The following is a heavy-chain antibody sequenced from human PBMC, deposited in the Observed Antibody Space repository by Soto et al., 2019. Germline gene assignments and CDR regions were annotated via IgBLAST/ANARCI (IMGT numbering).Heavy chain of an antibody. J-gene: IGHJ4*02. CDR1: VFTFSSFA. Sequence: PGGSLRLSCAASVFTFSSFAMNLVRQSPGKGLEWVSTISDSVGGTYDADSVKGRFTISRDNSKKTMYLQMRSLRAEYTAVYYCAKYLRAYTLPTDNSFEYWGQGTMVTVSS. CDR3: AKYLRAYTLPTDNSFEY. D-gene: IGHD3-16*01. CDR2: ISDSVGGT. V-gene: IGHV3-23*01.